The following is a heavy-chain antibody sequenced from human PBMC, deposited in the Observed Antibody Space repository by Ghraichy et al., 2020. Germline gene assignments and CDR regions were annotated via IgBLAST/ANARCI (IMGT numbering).Heavy chain of an antibody. V-gene: IGHV4-34*01. CDR1: GGSFSGYY. CDR2: INHSGST. CDR3: ARRTVVVPAARYNYYMDV. Sequence: SETLSLTCAVYGGSFSGYYWSWIRQPPGKGLEWIGEINHSGSTNYNPSLKSRVTISVDTSKNQFSLKLSSVTAADTAVYYCARRTVVVPAARYNYYMDVWGKGTTVTVSS. D-gene: IGHD2-2*01. J-gene: IGHJ6*03.